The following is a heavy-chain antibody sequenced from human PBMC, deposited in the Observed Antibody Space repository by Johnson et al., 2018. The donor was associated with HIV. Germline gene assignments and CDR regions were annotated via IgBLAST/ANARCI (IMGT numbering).Heavy chain of an antibody. J-gene: IGHJ3*02. CDR1: GFTFSSYA. Sequence: EVQLVESGGGLVQSGGSLRLSCAASGFTFSSYAMSWVRQAPGKGLEWVSVIYSGGSTIYYADSVKGRFTISRDHAKNSLYLPMNSLKADDTAVYYRARAGAWGVRPGAFDIWGQGTMVTVSP. V-gene: IGHV3-23*03. CDR3: ARAGAWGVRPGAFDI. CDR2: IYSGGSTI. D-gene: IGHD3-16*01.